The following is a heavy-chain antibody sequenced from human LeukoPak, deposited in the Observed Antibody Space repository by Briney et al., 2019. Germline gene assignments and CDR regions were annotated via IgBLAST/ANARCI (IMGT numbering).Heavy chain of an antibody. D-gene: IGHD1-26*01. J-gene: IGHJ4*02. V-gene: IGHV3-48*02. CDR2: ISSSSSTI. Sequence: PGGSLRLSCAVSGFTFRSYSNNWVRHAPGKGLERVSYISSSSSTIYYADSVKGLFTISRDNAKNSLYLQMNSLRDEDTAVYCCARDHSFRAYFDYWGQGTLVTVSS. CDR1: GFTFRSYS. CDR3: ARDHSFRAYFDY.